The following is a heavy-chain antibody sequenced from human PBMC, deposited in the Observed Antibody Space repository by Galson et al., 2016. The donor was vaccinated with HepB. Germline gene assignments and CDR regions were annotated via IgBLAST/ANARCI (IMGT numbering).Heavy chain of an antibody. CDR2: INNDGSST. V-gene: IGHV3-74*01. J-gene: IGHJ6*02. Sequence: SLRLSCAASGFTFTQCWMHWVRLVPGKGLAWVGRINNDGSSTNYADSAKGRFTITRDNVENTVYLQMNSPTVEDTAIYFCARGPRYQVHYAMDAWGRGTTVTVS. D-gene: IGHD2-2*01. CDR1: GFTFTQCW. CDR3: ARGPRYQVHYAMDA.